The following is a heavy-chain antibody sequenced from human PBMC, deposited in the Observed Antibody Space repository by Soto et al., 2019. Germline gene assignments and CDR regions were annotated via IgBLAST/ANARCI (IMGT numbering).Heavy chain of an antibody. CDR3: ARDYYDFWSGYIDY. CDR2: IYSGGST. Sequence: GGSLRLSCATPGFTVSSKYISWVPPVPGKGLEWVSVIYSGGSTYYADSVKGRFTISRDNSKNTLYLQMNSLRAEDTAVYYCARDYYDFWSGYIDYWGQGTLVTVSS. CDR1: GFTVSSKY. D-gene: IGHD3-3*01. V-gene: IGHV3-66*01. J-gene: IGHJ4*02.